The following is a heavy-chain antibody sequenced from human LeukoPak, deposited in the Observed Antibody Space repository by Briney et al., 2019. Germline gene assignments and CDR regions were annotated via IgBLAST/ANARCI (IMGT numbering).Heavy chain of an antibody. CDR1: GYTFTSYG. J-gene: IGHJ6*02. CDR3: ARRTSSGWYPTESYYYYGMDV. V-gene: IGHV1-18*01. D-gene: IGHD6-19*01. Sequence: ASVKVSCKASGYTFTSYGISWVRQAPGQGLEWMGWISAYNGNTNYAQKLQGRVTMTTDTSTSTAYMELRSLRSDDTAVYYCARRTSSGWYPTESYYYYGMDVWGQGTLVTVS. CDR2: ISAYNGNT.